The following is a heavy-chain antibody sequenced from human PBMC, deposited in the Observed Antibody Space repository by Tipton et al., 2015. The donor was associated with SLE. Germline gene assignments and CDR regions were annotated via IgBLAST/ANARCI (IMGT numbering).Heavy chain of an antibody. D-gene: IGHD2/OR15-2a*01. V-gene: IGHV4-59*01. J-gene: IGHJ4*02. CDR1: GGSFSGYY. CDR2: TYYSGST. CDR3: ARSREGLYGDY. Sequence: TLSLTCAVYGGSFSGYYWSWIRQPPGKGLEWIGYTYYSGSTNYNPSLKSRVTISVDTSKNQFSLKLSSVTAADTAVYYCARSREGLYGDYWGQGTLVTVSS.